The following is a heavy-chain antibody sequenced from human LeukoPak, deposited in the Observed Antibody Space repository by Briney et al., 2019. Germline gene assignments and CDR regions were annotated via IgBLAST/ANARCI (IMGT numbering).Heavy chain of an antibody. J-gene: IGHJ4*02. CDR1: GFTFSNYA. Sequence: PGGSLRLSCAASGFTFSNYAMNWVRQAPGKGLEWVSGISSSGGSTYYADSVKGRFTISRDNAKNSLYLQMNSLRVEDTAVYYCAKEGRSLQTYWGQGTLVTVSS. CDR3: AKEGRSLQTY. D-gene: IGHD5-24*01. CDR2: ISSSGGST. V-gene: IGHV3-23*01.